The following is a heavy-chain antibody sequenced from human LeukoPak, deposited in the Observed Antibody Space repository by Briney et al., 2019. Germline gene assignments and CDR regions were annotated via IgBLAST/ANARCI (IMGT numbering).Heavy chain of an antibody. Sequence: SETLSLTCTVSGGSISSYYWSWIRQPPGKGLEWIGYIYYSGSTNYNPSLKSRVTISVDTSKNQFSLRLSSVTAADTAVYYCARGRHIVVVPAAWFDPWGQGTLVTVSS. CDR3: ARGRHIVVVPAAWFDP. D-gene: IGHD2-2*01. CDR2: IYYSGST. J-gene: IGHJ5*02. V-gene: IGHV4-59*12. CDR1: GGSISSYY.